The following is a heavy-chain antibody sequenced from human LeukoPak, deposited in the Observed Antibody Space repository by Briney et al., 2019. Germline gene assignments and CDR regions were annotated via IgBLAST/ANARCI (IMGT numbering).Heavy chain of an antibody. D-gene: IGHD2-2*01. V-gene: IGHV4-61*02. CDR1: GGSISSGSYY. CDR2: IYTSGST. Sequence: SETLSLTCTVSGGSISSGSYYWSWIRQPAGKGLEWIGRIYTSGSTNYNPSLKSRVTISVDTSKNQFSLKLSSVTAADTAVYYCARSADSTSWYYYYYMDVWGKGTTVTVS. CDR3: ARSADSTSWYYYYYMDV. J-gene: IGHJ6*03.